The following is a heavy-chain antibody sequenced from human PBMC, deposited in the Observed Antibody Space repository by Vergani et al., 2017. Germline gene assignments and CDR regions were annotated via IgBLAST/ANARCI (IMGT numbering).Heavy chain of an antibody. CDR1: GFTLNIYS. D-gene: IGHD6-6*01. V-gene: IGHV3-21*01. CDR2: ISSTSDNI. J-gene: IGHJ3*01. CDR3: ARDRLSSDGIDL. Sequence: VQLVESGGGLVKPGGSLRLSCTASGFTLNIYSMNWVRQAPGKGLEWVSGISSTSDNIYHADSLKGRFTISRDNAKNSIFLHMNNLRADDTAVYYCARDRLSSDGIDLWGQGTAVTVSS.